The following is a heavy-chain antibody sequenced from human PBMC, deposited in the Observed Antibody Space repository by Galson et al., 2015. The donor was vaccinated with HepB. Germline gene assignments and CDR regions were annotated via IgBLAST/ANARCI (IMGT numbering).Heavy chain of an antibody. V-gene: IGHV3-30*01. Sequence: SLRLSCAASGFTFSKYSMHWVRQAPGKGLEWLAHISYHGKDKYHADSVEDRLTISRDNSKNTLYLEMNSLRGEDTAVYYCAKDLWGYDSTLTGMDVWGQGTAVTVSS. J-gene: IGHJ6*02. CDR1: GFTFSKYS. CDR3: AKDLWGYDSTLTGMDV. D-gene: IGHD3-10*01. CDR2: ISYHGKDK.